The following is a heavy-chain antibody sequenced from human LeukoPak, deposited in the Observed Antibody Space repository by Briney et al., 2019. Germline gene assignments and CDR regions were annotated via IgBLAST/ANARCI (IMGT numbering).Heavy chain of an antibody. D-gene: IGHD1-26*01. J-gene: IGHJ4*02. V-gene: IGHV3-30*02. Sequence: GGSLRLSCAASGFTFSSYGMHWVRQAPGKGLEWVAFIRYDESKKFYGDSVKGRFTISRDNSKNTLYLQMNSLRTEDTAVYYCAKSHLPNAYSGTYYCDYWGQGTLVTVSS. CDR1: GFTFSSYG. CDR3: AKSHLPNAYSGTYYCDY. CDR2: IRYDESKK.